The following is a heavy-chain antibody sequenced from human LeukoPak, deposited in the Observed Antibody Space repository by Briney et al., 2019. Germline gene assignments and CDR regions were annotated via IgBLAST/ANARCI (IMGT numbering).Heavy chain of an antibody. Sequence: SETLSLTCTVSGGSISSSSYYWGWIRQPPGKGLEWIGSIYHSGSTYYNPSLKSRVTISVDTSKNQFSLKLSSVTAADTAVYYCARDLTYYYGSGSYWGQGTLVTVSS. CDR3: ARDLTYYYGSGSY. V-gene: IGHV4-39*07. CDR1: GGSISSSSYY. CDR2: IYHSGST. J-gene: IGHJ4*02. D-gene: IGHD3-10*01.